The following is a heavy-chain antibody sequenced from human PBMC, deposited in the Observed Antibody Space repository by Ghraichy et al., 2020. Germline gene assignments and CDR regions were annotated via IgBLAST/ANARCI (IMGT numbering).Heavy chain of an antibody. D-gene: IGHD2-2*01. CDR2: IIPIFGTA. J-gene: IGHJ6*02. V-gene: IGHV1-69*13. Sequence: SVKVSCKASGGTFSSYAISWVRQAPGQGLEWMGGIIPIFGTANYAQKFQGRVTITADESTSTAYMELSSLRSEDTAVYYCARDKCRYCSSTSSHYYGMDVWGQGTTVTVSS. CDR1: GGTFSSYA. CDR3: ARDKCRYCSSTSSHYYGMDV.